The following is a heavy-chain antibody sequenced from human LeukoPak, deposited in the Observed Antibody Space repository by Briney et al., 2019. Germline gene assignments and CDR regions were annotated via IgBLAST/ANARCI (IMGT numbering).Heavy chain of an antibody. CDR3: ARSRTVPATPGY. CDR2: ISAYNGNT. V-gene: IGHV1-18*01. CDR1: GYTFTSYG. Sequence: ASVKVSCKASGYTFTSYGISWVRQAPGQGLEWMGWISAYNGNTNYAQKLQGRVTMTTDTSTSTAYMELSSLRSEDTAVYYCARSRTVPATPGYWGQGTLVTVSS. J-gene: IGHJ4*02. D-gene: IGHD2-2*01.